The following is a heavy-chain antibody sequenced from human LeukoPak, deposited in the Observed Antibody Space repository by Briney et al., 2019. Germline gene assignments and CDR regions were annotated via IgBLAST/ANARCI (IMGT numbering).Heavy chain of an antibody. D-gene: IGHD3-10*01. CDR1: GGSFSGYY. CDR3: ARVRGRRYYGSGSSDY. V-gene: IGHV4-34*01. CDR2: INHSGST. Sequence: SETLSLACAVYGGSFSGYYWSWIRQPPGKGLEWIGEINHSGSTNYNPSLKSRVTISVDTSKNQFFLKLSSVTAADTAVYYCARVRGRRYYGSGSSDYWGQGTLVTVSS. J-gene: IGHJ4*02.